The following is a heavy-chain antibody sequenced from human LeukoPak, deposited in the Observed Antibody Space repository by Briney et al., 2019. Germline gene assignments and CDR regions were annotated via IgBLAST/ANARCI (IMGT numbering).Heavy chain of an antibody. CDR1: GGSFSGYY. J-gene: IGHJ4*02. CDR2: INHSGST. Sequence: PSETLSLTCAVYGGSFSGYYWSWIRQPPGKGLEWIGEINHSGSTNYNPSLKGRVTISVDTSKNQFSLKLSSVTAADTAVYYCARARGGYINLVDYRGQGTLVTVSS. V-gene: IGHV4-34*01. CDR3: ARARGGYINLVDY. D-gene: IGHD5-24*01.